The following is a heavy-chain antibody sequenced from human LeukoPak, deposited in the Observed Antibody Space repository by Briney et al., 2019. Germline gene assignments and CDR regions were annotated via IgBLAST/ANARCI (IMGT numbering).Heavy chain of an antibody. CDR2: IRYDGSNK. J-gene: IGHJ5*02. CDR3: AKDLMIVPRARFDP. Sequence: GGSLRLSCAASGFTFSSYGMHWVRQAPGKGLEWVAFIRYDGSNKYYADSVKGRSTISRDNSKNTLYLQMNSLRAEDTAVYYCAKDLMIVPRARFDPWGQGTLVTVSS. D-gene: IGHD3-22*01. CDR1: GFTFSSYG. V-gene: IGHV3-30*02.